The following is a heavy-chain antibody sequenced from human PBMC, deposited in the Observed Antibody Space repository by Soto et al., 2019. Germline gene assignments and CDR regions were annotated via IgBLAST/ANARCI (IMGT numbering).Heavy chain of an antibody. Sequence: QPGGSLRLSCAASGFTFSSYAMSWVRQAPGKGLEWVSAISGSGGSTYYADSVKGRFTISRDNSKNTLYLQMNSLRAEDTAVYYCAKISSSWYPPPSVPSNWFDPWGQGTLVTDSS. CDR1: GFTFSSYA. J-gene: IGHJ5*02. D-gene: IGHD6-13*01. CDR3: AKISSSWYPPPSVPSNWFDP. V-gene: IGHV3-23*01. CDR2: ISGSGGST.